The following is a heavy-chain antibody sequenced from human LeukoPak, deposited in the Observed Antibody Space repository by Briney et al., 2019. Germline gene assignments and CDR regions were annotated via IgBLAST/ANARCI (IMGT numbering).Heavy chain of an antibody. Sequence: PLSSVKVSCKASGYTFSGYYMHWVRQAPGQGLEWMGWVNPNSGGRNYAQKFQGRVTMTRDTSISTAYMELNRLTSDDTAVYYCASPQQWLRFAFDIWGQGTMVTVSS. CDR2: VNPNSGGR. D-gene: IGHD5-12*01. CDR3: ASPQQWLRFAFDI. CDR1: GYTFSGYY. V-gene: IGHV1-2*02. J-gene: IGHJ3*02.